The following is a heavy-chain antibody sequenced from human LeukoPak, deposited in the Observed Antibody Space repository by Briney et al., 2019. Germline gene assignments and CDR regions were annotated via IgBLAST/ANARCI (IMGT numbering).Heavy chain of an antibody. V-gene: IGHV1-2*02. CDR3: ARDRGRGKPLDY. D-gene: IGHD3-10*01. CDR1: GYTFSGYY. Sequence: ASVKVSCKASGYTFSGYYMHWVRQAPGQGLEWMGWINPNSGGTNYAQKFQGRVTMTRDTSISTAYMELSRLRSDDTAVYYCARDRGRGKPLDYWGQGTLVTVSS. CDR2: INPNSGGT. J-gene: IGHJ4*02.